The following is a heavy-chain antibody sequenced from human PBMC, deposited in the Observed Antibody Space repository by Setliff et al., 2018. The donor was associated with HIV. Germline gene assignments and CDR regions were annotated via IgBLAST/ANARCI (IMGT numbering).Heavy chain of an antibody. Sequence: GESLKISCKGSGYSFTSYWIGWVRQMPGKGLEWMGIIYPGDSETRYSPAFRGHVTVSVDKSINTAYLHWNSLKASDTAIYYCARTTSSKWEKWYFDVWGRGTLVTVSS. D-gene: IGHD4-4*01. J-gene: IGHJ2*01. CDR2: IYPGDSET. V-gene: IGHV5-51*01. CDR3: ARTTSSKWEKWYFDV. CDR1: GYSFTSYW.